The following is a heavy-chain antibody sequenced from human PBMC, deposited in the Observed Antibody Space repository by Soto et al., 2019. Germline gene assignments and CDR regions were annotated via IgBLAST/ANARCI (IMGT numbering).Heavy chain of an antibody. V-gene: IGHV4-59*01. Sequence: PSETLSLTCTVSGGSISSYYWSWIRQPPGKGLEWIGYIYYSGSTNYNPSLKSRVTISVDTSKNQFSLKLSSVTAADTAVYYCARVNSSPLLSGENWFDPWGQGTLVTVSS. D-gene: IGHD6-13*01. CDR1: GGSISSYY. CDR2: IYYSGST. CDR3: ARVNSSPLLSGENWFDP. J-gene: IGHJ5*02.